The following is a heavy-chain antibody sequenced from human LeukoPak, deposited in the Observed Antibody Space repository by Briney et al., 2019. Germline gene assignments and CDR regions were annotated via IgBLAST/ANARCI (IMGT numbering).Heavy chain of an antibody. CDR1: GFTFNNAW. D-gene: IGHD3-22*01. V-gene: IGHV3-15*01. Sequence: GGSLRLSCAASGFTFNNAWMSWVRQAPGKGLEWVGRIKRKTDGGKTDYAAPVKGRFTISRDDSKNTLYLQMNSLRAEDTALYYCAKAKITLIVVANPNSGALDIWGQGTMVTVSS. CDR2: IKRKTDGGKT. CDR3: AKAKITLIVVANPNSGALDI. J-gene: IGHJ3*02.